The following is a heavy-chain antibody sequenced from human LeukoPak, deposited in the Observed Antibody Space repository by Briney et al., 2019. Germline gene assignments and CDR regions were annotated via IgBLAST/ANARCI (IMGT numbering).Heavy chain of an antibody. CDR3: ARVGVVVVPAAMPARYYYYMDV. CDR1: GFTFSSYW. Sequence: GGSLRLSCAASGFTFSSYWMSWVRQAPGKGLEWVANIKQDGSEKYYVDSVKGRFTISRDNAKNSLYLQMNSLRAEDTAVYYCARVGVVVVPAAMPARYYYYMDVWGKGTTVTVSS. J-gene: IGHJ6*03. D-gene: IGHD2-2*01. CDR2: IKQDGSEK. V-gene: IGHV3-7*01.